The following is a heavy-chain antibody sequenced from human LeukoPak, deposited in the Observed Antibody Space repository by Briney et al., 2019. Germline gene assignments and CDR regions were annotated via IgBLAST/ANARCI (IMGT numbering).Heavy chain of an antibody. Sequence: GGSVRLSCAASGFTFSDSYMSWLRQAPGKGLECVSYISGSSGTIYYADSARGRFTISRDNAKNSLYLQMNSLRAEDTAVYYCARGTYTAVDYWGQGTLVTVSS. V-gene: IGHV3-11*04. D-gene: IGHD5-18*01. CDR2: ISGSSGTI. J-gene: IGHJ4*02. CDR3: ARGTYTAVDY. CDR1: GFTFSDSY.